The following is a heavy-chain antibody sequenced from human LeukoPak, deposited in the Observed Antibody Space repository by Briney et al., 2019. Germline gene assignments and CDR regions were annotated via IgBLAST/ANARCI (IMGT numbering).Heavy chain of an antibody. V-gene: IGHV4-61*02. D-gene: IGHD5-18*01. Sequence: PSETLSLTCTVSGGSISSGSYYWSWIRQPAGKGLEWIGRIYTSGSTNYNPSLKSRVTISVDTSKNQFSLKLSSVTAADTAVYYWARGLQRVDTAMAGYYYYYYYMDVWGKGTTVTISS. CDR1: GGSISSGSYY. J-gene: IGHJ6*03. CDR2: IYTSGST. CDR3: ARGLQRVDTAMAGYYYYYYYMDV.